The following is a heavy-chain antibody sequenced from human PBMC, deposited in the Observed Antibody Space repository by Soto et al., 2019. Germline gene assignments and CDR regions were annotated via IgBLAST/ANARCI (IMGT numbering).Heavy chain of an antibody. D-gene: IGHD2-2*01. J-gene: IGHJ6*03. CDR2: ISAYNGNT. Sequence: QVQLVQSGAEVKKPGASVKVSCKASGYTFTSYGISWVRQAPGQGLEWMGWISAYNGNTNYAQKLQGRVTMTTDTSTSTAYMELRSLRSDDTAVYYCVRAHYCSSTSCYYYYYYYMDVWGKGTTVTVSS. CDR1: GYTFTSYG. CDR3: VRAHYCSSTSCYYYYYYYMDV. V-gene: IGHV1-18*01.